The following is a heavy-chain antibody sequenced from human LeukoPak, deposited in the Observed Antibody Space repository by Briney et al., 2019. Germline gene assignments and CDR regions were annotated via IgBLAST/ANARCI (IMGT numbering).Heavy chain of an antibody. Sequence: ASVKVSCKASGYTFISYYMHWVRQAPGQGLEWMGIINPSGGTTTYAQKIQGRVTMTRDTSTSTVYMGLSSLGSEDTAVYYCARNSYGHLDYWGQGTLVTVSS. CDR3: ARNSYGHLDY. J-gene: IGHJ4*02. CDR1: GYTFISYY. D-gene: IGHD5-18*01. CDR2: INPSGGTT. V-gene: IGHV1-46*01.